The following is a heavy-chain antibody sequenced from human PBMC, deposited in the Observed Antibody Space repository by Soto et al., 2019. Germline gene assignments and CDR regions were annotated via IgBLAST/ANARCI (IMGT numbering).Heavy chain of an antibody. CDR1: GFTFSSYA. Sequence: PGGSLRLSCAASGFTFSSYAMSWVRQAPGKGLEWVSAISGSGGSTYYADSVKGRFTISRDNSKNTLYLQMNSLRAEDTAVYYCAKGGMGHYDFWSGPPDYWGQGTLVTVSS. J-gene: IGHJ4*02. CDR3: AKGGMGHYDFWSGPPDY. V-gene: IGHV3-23*01. D-gene: IGHD3-3*01. CDR2: ISGSGGST.